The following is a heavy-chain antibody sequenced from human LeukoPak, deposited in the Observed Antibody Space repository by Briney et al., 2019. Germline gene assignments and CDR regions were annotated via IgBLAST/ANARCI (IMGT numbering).Heavy chain of an antibody. V-gene: IGHV3-30*03. CDR2: ISYDGSNK. J-gene: IGHJ4*02. Sequence: GGSLRLSCAASGFTFSSYGMHWVRQAPGKGLEWVAVISYDGSNKYYADSVKGRFTISRDNSKNTLYLQMNSLRAEDTAVYYCVGVSDSSGYYYGGQDYWGQGTLVTVSP. CDR3: VGVSDSSGYYYGGQDY. CDR1: GFTFSSYG. D-gene: IGHD3-22*01.